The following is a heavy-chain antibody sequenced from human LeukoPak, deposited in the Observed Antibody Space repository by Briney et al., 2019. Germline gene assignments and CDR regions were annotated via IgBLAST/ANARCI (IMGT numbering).Heavy chain of an antibody. J-gene: IGHJ4*02. CDR1: GGSISSSSYY. CDR2: IYHSGST. V-gene: IGHV4-39*07. D-gene: IGHD6-19*01. Sequence: SETLSLTCTVSGGSISSSSYYWGWIRQPPGKGLEWIGSIYHSGSTNYNPSLKSRVTISVDKSKNQFSLKLSSVTAADTAVYYCARGPYSSGWTYLPFDYWGQGTLVTVSS. CDR3: ARGPYSSGWTYLPFDY.